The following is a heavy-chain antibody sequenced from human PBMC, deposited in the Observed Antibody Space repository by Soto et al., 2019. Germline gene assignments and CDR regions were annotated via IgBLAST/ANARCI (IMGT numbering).Heavy chain of an antibody. Sequence: WGSLRLSCAASGFALIDYCINCVRQAPGKGLEWVASIKYDGGEKDYVDSVKGRFTISRDNAKNSLYLQVASLRAEDTSVYYCARDGMAAGPYFGYWGEGTL. CDR3: ARDGMAAGPYFGY. J-gene: IGHJ4*02. CDR1: GFALIDYC. CDR2: IKYDGGEK. V-gene: IGHV3-7*05. D-gene: IGHD6-6*01.